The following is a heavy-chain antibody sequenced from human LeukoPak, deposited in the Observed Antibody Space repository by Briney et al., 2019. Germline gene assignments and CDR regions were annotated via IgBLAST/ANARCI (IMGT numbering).Heavy chain of an antibody. J-gene: IGHJ4*02. CDR1: GYSFTSYW. V-gene: IGHV5-51*01. CDR3: ARLPYDILTGYYIGVFDY. D-gene: IGHD3-9*01. Sequence: GESLKISCKGSGYSFTSYWIGWVRQMPGKGLEWMGIIYPGDSGTRYSPSFQGQVTISADKSISTAYLQWSSLKASDTAMYYCARLPYDILTGYYIGVFDYWGQGTLVTVSS. CDR2: IYPGDSGT.